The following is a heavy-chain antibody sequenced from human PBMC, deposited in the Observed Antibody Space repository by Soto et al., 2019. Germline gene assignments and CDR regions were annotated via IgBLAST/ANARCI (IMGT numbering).Heavy chain of an antibody. CDR2: ISAHNGNT. J-gene: IGHJ4*02. V-gene: IGHV1-18*01. Sequence: QVHLVQSGAEVKKPGASVKVSCKASGYTFTSYGITWVRQAPGQGLEWMGWISAHNGNTDYAQKLQGRVIVTRDTTTSTAYMDLRSLRSDDTAVYYGARGRYGDYWGQGALVTVSS. D-gene: IGHD1-1*01. CDR1: GYTFTSYG. CDR3: ARGRYGDY.